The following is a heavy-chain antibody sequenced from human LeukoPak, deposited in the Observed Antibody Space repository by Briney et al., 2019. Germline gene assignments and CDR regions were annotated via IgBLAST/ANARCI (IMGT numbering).Heavy chain of an antibody. CDR1: GFTFSNNA. D-gene: IGHD2-8*01. CDR3: AKAFGTNGYFQLPIDF. V-gene: IGHV3-23*01. CDR2: ITGTVATGDPP. J-gene: IGHJ4*02. Sequence: GGSLRLSCAASGFTFSNNAMSWVRQAPGKGLECVSAITGTVATGDPPYYADSVKGRFTISRDNSRNTLYLQLHDLRAEDTAIYYCAKAFGTNGYFQLPIDFWGQGTLVAVSS.